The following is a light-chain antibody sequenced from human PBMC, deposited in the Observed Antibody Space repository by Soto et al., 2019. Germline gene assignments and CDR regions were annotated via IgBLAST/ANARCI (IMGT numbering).Light chain of an antibody. CDR3: QQYNSYST. CDR2: KAS. CDR1: QSISSW. J-gene: IGKJ1*01. Sequence: DIQITQAPSTLSASVGDRVTITCRASQSISSWLAWYQQKPGKAPKLLIYKASSLESGVPSRFSGSGSGTEFTLTISSLQPDDFATYYCQQYNSYSTFGQGTK. V-gene: IGKV1-5*03.